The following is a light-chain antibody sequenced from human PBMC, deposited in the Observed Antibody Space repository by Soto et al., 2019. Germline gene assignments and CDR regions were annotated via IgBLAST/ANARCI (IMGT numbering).Light chain of an antibody. CDR3: QQYGGSFLNT. J-gene: IGKJ2*01. CDR2: KTS. V-gene: IGKV1-5*03. CDR1: QSLSGW. Sequence: DIQMTQSPSTLSAYVGDRVTITCRASQSLSGWLAWYQQKPGKAPKLLIYKTSTLESGVPSRFSGSGSGTDFTLIINRLEPEDFAVYYCQQYGGSFLNTFGQGTRLEI.